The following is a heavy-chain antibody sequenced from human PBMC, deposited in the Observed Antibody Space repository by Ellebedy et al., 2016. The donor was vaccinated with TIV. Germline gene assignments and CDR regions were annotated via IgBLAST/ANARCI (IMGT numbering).Heavy chain of an antibody. D-gene: IGHD4-23*01. V-gene: IGHV1-2*04. Sequence: AVSVKVSCKASGYTFTGYYMNWVRQAPGQGLEWMGWINPNSGGTNYAQKFQGWVTMTRDTSISTAYMELSRLRSDDTAVYYCAKEDYGGNSYDYWGQGTLVTVSS. CDR3: AKEDYGGNSYDY. J-gene: IGHJ4*02. CDR1: GYTFTGYY. CDR2: INPNSGGT.